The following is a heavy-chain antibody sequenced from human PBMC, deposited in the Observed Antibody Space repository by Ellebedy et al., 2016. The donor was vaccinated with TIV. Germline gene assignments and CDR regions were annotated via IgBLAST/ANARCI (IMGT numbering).Heavy chain of an antibody. J-gene: IGHJ4*02. D-gene: IGHD6-13*01. CDR1: GFTFSRYT. Sequence: PGGSLRLSCAASGFTFSRYTMSWVRQAPGKGLEWVSAISGSGGSTYYADSVKGRFTISRDNSKNTLYLQMNSLRAEDTAVYYCAKASIAARYYFDYWGQGTLVTVSS. CDR2: ISGSGGST. V-gene: IGHV3-23*01. CDR3: AKASIAARYYFDY.